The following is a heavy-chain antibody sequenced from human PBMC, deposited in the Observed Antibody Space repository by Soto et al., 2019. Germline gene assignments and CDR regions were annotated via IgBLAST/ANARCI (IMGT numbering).Heavy chain of an antibody. CDR2: IYYSGRT. Sequence: SETLSLTCIVSGGSISSHYWNWIRQPPGKGLEWIGYIYYSGRTNYNPSLKSRVTISVDTSKNQFSLNLSSVTAADTAVYYCARDSGSSYYYYYGMDVWGQGTTVTVSS. V-gene: IGHV4-59*11. D-gene: IGHD1-26*01. CDR1: GGSISSHY. CDR3: ARDSGSSYYYYYGMDV. J-gene: IGHJ6*02.